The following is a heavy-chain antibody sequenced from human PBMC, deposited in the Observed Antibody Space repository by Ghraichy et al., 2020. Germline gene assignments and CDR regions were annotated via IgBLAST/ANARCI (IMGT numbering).Heavy chain of an antibody. V-gene: IGHV3-23*01. CDR1: GFTFSSYA. D-gene: IGHD6-19*01. Sequence: GGSLRLSCAASGFTFSSYAMSWVRQAPGKGLEWVSTISGSGGSTYYADSVKGRFTISRDNSKNTLYLQMHSLRAEDTAVYCCARVGDSSGWFVLYYFDYWGQGTLVTVSS. CDR2: ISGSGGST. J-gene: IGHJ4*02. CDR3: ARVGDSSGWFVLYYFDY.